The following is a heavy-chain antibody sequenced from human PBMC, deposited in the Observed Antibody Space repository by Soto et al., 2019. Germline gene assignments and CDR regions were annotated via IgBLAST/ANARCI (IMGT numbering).Heavy chain of an antibody. CDR1: GASVSSVTYY. CDR2: IYYTGST. Sequence: SETLSLTCTVFGASVSSVTYYWSWIRQAPGKGLELIGHIYYTGSTNYNPSLNNRVTVSVDTSKNHFSLQLTSVTAADTAVYYCARGAGFNHVRTWFHXWGQATLVTVSX. J-gene: IGHJ4*02. D-gene: IGHD6-13*01. V-gene: IGHV4-61*03. CDR3: ARGAGFNHVRTWFHX.